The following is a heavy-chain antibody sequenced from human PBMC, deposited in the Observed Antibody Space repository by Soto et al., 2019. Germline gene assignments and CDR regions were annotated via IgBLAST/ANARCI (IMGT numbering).Heavy chain of an antibody. Sequence: PGGSLRLSCSASGFTFSSYAMYWVRQAPGKGLEYVSAISSNGGSTYYADSVKGRFTISRDNSKNTLYLQMSSLRAEDTAVYYCVKARTWYYYGLDVWGQGTTVTVYS. CDR3: VKARTWYYYGLDV. J-gene: IGHJ6*02. CDR2: ISSNGGST. CDR1: GFTFSSYA. V-gene: IGHV3-64D*06.